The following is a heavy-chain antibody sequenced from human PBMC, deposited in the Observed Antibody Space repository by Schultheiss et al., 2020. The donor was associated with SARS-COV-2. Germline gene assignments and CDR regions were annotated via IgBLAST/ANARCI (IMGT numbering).Heavy chain of an antibody. V-gene: IGHV4-38-2*01. CDR3: ARGQAVSLSIKSYWFDP. CDR1: GYSISSGYY. CDR2: IYHSGST. Sequence: SETLSLTCAVSGYSISSGYYWGWIRQPPGKGLEWIGSIYHSGSTYYNPSLKSRVTISVDTSKNQFSLKLSSVTAADTAVYYCARGQAVSLSIKSYWFDPWGQGTLVTVSS. J-gene: IGHJ5*02. D-gene: IGHD2/OR15-2a*01.